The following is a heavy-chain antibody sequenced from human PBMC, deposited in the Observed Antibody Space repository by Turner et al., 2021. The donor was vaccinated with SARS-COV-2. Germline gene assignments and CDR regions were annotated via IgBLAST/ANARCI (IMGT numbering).Heavy chain of an antibody. J-gene: IGHJ4*02. D-gene: IGHD3-9*01. Sequence: QVQLVQSGAAVKKPGSSVKVSCKASGGTFSNYAINWVRQAPGQGLEWMGGIIPIFGTANYAQKFQGRVTITADKSTSTAYMELSSLRSEDTDVYYCASTYYDILTGYLAYWGQGTLVTVSS. CDR3: ASTYYDILTGYLAY. CDR2: IIPIFGTA. V-gene: IGHV1-69*06. CDR1: GGTFSNYA.